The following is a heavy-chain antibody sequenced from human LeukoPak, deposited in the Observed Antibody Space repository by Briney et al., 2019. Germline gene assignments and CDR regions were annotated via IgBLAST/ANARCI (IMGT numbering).Heavy chain of an antibody. CDR3: ATSKYFQH. J-gene: IGHJ1*01. CDR1: GFTFTSDA. D-gene: IGHD2-2*01. Sequence: GGSLRLSCAASGFTFTSDAMSWVRQAPGKGLEWVSIISISGTTTYYADSVKGRFTISRDNSKSTLYLQMNSLRAEDTAVYCCATSKYFQHWGQGTVVTVSS. CDR2: ISISGTTT. V-gene: IGHV3-23*01.